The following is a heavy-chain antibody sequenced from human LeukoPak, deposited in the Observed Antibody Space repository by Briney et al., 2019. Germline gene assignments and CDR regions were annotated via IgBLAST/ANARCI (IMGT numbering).Heavy chain of an antibody. V-gene: IGHV3-15*01. CDR3: TTSMVRGNPG. J-gene: IGHJ4*02. CDR1: GVTLSNAW. Sequence: NPGGSLRLSCAASGVTLSNAWMSWVRQAPGKGLEWVGRNKSKNDGGTRDYAAAVKGRFTISSDDSKNTLYLQMNSLKTEDTAFYYCTTSMVRGNPGWGQGTLVTVSS. CDR2: NKSKNDGGTR. D-gene: IGHD3-10*01.